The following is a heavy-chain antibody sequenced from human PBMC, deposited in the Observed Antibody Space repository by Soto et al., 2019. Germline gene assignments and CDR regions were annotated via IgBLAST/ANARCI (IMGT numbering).Heavy chain of an antibody. CDR2: INHSGST. Sequence: SETLSLTCAVYGGSFSGYYWSWIRQPPGKGLEWIGEINHSGSTNYNPSLKSRVTISVDTSKNQFSLKLSSVTAADTAVYYCARRCPLYDFWSGYYGFDPWGQGTLVTVSS. D-gene: IGHD3-3*01. V-gene: IGHV4-34*01. CDR1: GGSFSGYY. J-gene: IGHJ5*02. CDR3: ARRCPLYDFWSGYYGFDP.